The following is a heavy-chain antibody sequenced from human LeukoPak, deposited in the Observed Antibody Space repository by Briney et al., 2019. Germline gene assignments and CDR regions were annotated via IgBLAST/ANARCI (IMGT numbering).Heavy chain of an antibody. J-gene: IGHJ4*02. Sequence: PGGSLRLSCAASGFTFSSYGMHWVRQAPGKGLEWVAVISYDGSNKYYADSVKGRFTISRDNSKNTLYLQMNSLRAEDTAVYYCAKSGGVTTTLGYWGQGTLDTVSS. D-gene: IGHD4-17*01. CDR3: AKSGGVTTTLGY. CDR2: ISYDGSNK. CDR1: GFTFSSYG. V-gene: IGHV3-30*18.